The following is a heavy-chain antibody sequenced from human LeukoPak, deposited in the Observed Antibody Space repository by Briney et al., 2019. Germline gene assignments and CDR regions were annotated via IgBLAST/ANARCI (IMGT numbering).Heavy chain of an antibody. V-gene: IGHV1-2*02. J-gene: IGHJ4*02. CDR3: ARGPYGSGSYYLDY. Sequence: GASVKVSCKASGYTFTGYYMHWVRQAPGQGLEWMGWINPNSGGTNYAQKFQGRVTMTRDTSISTAYMELSRLRSEDTAVYYCARGPYGSGSYYLDYWGQGTLVTVSS. D-gene: IGHD3-10*01. CDR2: INPNSGGT. CDR1: GYTFTGYY.